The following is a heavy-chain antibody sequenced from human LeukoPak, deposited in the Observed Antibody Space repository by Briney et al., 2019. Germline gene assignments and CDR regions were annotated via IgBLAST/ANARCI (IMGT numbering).Heavy chain of an antibody. Sequence: GGSLRLSCAASGFTFSSYGMSWVRQAPGKGLEWVSTISTSGGSTYYADFVKGRFTISRDNSKNTLYLQMNSLRAEDTAVYYCARRSCTSTSCSYFDYWGQGTLVTVSS. CDR3: ARRSCTSTSCSYFDY. V-gene: IGHV3-23*01. CDR1: GFTFSSYG. D-gene: IGHD2-2*01. CDR2: ISTSGGST. J-gene: IGHJ4*02.